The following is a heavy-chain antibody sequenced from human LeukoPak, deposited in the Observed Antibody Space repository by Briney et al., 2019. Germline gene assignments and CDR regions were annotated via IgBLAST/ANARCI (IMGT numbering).Heavy chain of an antibody. J-gene: IGHJ4*02. Sequence: SETLSLTCSVSGGSINSYWWSWIRQPAGKGLEFIGRIYTTGMTNYNPSLKSRVSMSADTSKNKFSLELRSVTAADTAVYFCARAGYTISSYRFDYWGQGALVTVSS. CDR3: ARAGYTISSYRFDY. V-gene: IGHV4-4*07. D-gene: IGHD3-16*02. CDR2: IYTTGMT. CDR1: GGSINSYW.